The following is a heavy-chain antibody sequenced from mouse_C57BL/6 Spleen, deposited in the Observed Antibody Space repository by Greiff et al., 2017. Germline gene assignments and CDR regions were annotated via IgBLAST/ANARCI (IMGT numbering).Heavy chain of an antibody. V-gene: IGHV1-15*01. J-gene: IGHJ4*01. Sequence: QVQLQQSGAELVRPGASVTLSCKASGYTFTDYEMHWVKQTPVHGLEWIGAIDPETGGTAYNQKFKGKAILTADKSSSTAYMELRSLTSEDSAVYYCTRGLPYYAMEDWGQGTSVTVAS. CDR2: IDPETGGT. CDR1: GYTFTDYE. CDR3: TRGLPYYAMED.